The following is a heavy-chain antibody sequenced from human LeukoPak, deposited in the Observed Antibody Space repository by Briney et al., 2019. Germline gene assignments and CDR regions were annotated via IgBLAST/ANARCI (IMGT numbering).Heavy chain of an antibody. V-gene: IGHV3-7*01. CDR3: AELGITMIGGV. D-gene: IGHD3-10*02. CDR1: GFSFRNYW. Sequence: GGSLRLSCAASGFSFRNYWMTWVRQAPGKGLEWVANIDQDGSVKYYVDSAKGRFTISRDNAANSVYQQMNSLRAEDTAVYYCAELGITMIGGVWGKGTTVTISS. J-gene: IGHJ6*04. CDR2: IDQDGSVK.